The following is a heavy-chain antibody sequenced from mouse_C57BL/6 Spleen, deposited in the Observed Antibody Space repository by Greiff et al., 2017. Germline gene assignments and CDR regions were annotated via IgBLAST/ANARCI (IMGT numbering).Heavy chain of an antibody. CDR3: ARKPNYYGSSYYWYFDV. Sequence: EVQLQESGPELVKPGASVKIPCKASGYTFTDYNMDWVKQSPGKSLEWIGDINPNNGGTIYNQKFKGKATLTVDKSSSTAYMELRSLTSEDTAVYYCARKPNYYGSSYYWYFDVWGTGTTVTVSS. D-gene: IGHD1-1*01. CDR2: INPNNGGT. CDR1: GYTFTDYN. V-gene: IGHV1-18*01. J-gene: IGHJ1*03.